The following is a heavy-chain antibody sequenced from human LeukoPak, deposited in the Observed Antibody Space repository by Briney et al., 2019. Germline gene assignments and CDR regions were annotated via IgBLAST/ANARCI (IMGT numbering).Heavy chain of an antibody. Sequence: ASVKVSCKASGYTFTSYDINWVRQATGHGLEWMGWMNPNSGNTGYAQKFQGRVTMTRNTSISTAYMELSSLRSEDTAVYYCARGLSQWLGTGVDYWGQGTLVTVSS. CDR1: GYTFTSYD. CDR3: ARGLSQWLGTGVDY. J-gene: IGHJ4*02. V-gene: IGHV1-8*01. CDR2: MNPNSGNT. D-gene: IGHD6-19*01.